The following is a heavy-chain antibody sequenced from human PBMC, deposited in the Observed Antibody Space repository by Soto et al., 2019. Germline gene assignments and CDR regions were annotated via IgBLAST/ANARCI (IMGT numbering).Heavy chain of an antibody. CDR2: IYYSGST. Sequence: QVQLQESGPGLVKPSQTLSLTCTVSGGSISSGGYYWSWIRQHPGKGLEWIGYIYYSGSTYYNPSLKSRVTISVDTSKNQFSQKLSSVTAADTAVYYCARDRGDSPYYYYYGMDVWGQGTTVTVSS. D-gene: IGHD2-21*02. CDR1: GGSISSGGYY. J-gene: IGHJ6*02. CDR3: ARDRGDSPYYYYYGMDV. V-gene: IGHV4-31*03.